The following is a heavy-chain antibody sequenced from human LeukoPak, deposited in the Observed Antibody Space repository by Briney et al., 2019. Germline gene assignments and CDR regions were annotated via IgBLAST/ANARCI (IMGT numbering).Heavy chain of an antibody. CDR1: GDSVSSNSVT. CDR3: ARRLTQYDCFDP. D-gene: IGHD2-2*01. Sequence: SQTLPLTCAISGDSVSSNSVTWNWIRQSPSRGLEWLGRTYYRSTWYNDYAVSVRGRITVNPDTSKNQFPLHLNSVTPEDTAVYYCARRLTQYDCFDPWGQGILVTVSS. CDR2: TYYRSTWYN. J-gene: IGHJ5*02. V-gene: IGHV6-1*01.